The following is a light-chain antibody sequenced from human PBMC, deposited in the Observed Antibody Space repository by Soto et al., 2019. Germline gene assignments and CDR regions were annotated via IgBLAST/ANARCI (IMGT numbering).Light chain of an antibody. Sequence: EIVMTQSPATLSVSTGERATLSCRASQSVSSNLAWYQQKPGQAPRLHIYGASTRATGIPARFSGSGSGTEFTLTISSLQSEDFAVYYCQQYNNWPRTFGQGTKVEIK. V-gene: IGKV3-15*01. CDR1: QSVSSN. CDR2: GAS. J-gene: IGKJ1*01. CDR3: QQYNNWPRT.